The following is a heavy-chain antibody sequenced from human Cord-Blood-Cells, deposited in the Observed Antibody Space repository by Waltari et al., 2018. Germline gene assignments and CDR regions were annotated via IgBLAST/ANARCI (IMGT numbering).Heavy chain of an antibody. CDR1: GFTFRCYW. CDR3: ARERGMDV. CDR2: RKQDGSEK. J-gene: IGHJ6*02. V-gene: IGHV3-7*01. Sequence: EVQLVESGGGLVQPGGSLRLSCAASGFTFRCYWMSWVRQAPGKGREWVAYRKQDGSEKYYVDSVKGRFTISRDNAKNSLYLQMNSLRAEDTAVYYCARERGMDVWGQGTTVTVSS.